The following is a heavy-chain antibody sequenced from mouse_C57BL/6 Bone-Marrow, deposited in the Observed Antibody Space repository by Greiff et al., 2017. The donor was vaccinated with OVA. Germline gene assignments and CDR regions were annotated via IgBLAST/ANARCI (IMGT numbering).Heavy chain of an antibody. CDR2: IDPANGST. J-gene: IGHJ2*01. CDR1: GFNIKNTY. V-gene: IGHV14-3*01. Sequence: VHVKQSVAELVRPGASVKLSCTASGFNIKNTYMHWVKQRPEQGLEWIGRIDPANGSTKYAPKFQGKATITADTSSNTAYLQLSSLTSEDTAIYYCARDYYGLYYFDYWGQGTTLTVSS. D-gene: IGHD1-1*01. CDR3: ARDYYGLYYFDY.